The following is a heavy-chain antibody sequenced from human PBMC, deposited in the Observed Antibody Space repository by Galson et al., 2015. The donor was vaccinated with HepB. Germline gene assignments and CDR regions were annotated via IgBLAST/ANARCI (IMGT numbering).Heavy chain of an antibody. CDR1: GGSISSGGYY. D-gene: IGHD4-17*01. CDR2: IYYSGST. V-gene: IGHV4-31*03. J-gene: IGHJ4*02. CDR3: ANGDSGVFDY. Sequence: TLSLTCTVSGGSISSGGYYWSWIRQHPGKGLEWIGYIYYSGSTYYNPSLKSRVTISVDTSKNQFSLKLSSVTAADTAVYYCANGDSGVFDYWGQGTLVTVSS.